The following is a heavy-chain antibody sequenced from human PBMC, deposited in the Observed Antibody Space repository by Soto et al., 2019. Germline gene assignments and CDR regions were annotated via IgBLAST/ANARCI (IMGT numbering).Heavy chain of an antibody. CDR2: ISGSGGST. D-gene: IGHD2-15*01. CDR3: AKVVVASISFFDY. Sequence: GGSLRLSCAASGFTFSSYAMSWVRQAPGKGLEWVSAISGSGGSTYYADSVKGRFTISRDNSKNTLFLQMNSLRADDTAVYYCAKVVVASISFFDYWGQGTLVTV. V-gene: IGHV3-23*01. J-gene: IGHJ4*02. CDR1: GFTFSSYA.